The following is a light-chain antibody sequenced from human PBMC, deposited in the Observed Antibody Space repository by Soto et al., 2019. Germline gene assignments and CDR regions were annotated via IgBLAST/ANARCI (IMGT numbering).Light chain of an antibody. CDR1: SSDVGSYNL. J-gene: IGLJ1*01. Sequence: QSALTQPASVSGSPGQSITISCTGTSSDVGSYNLVSWYQQHPGKAPKLMIYEGSKRPSGVSNRFSGSKSGITASLTISGLQAEDEADYYCCSYAGSSTTFGTGTKVTVL. V-gene: IGLV2-23*01. CDR2: EGS. CDR3: CSYAGSSTT.